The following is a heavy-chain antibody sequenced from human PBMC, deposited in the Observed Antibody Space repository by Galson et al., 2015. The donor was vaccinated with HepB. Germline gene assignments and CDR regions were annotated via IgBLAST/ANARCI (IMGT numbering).Heavy chain of an antibody. V-gene: IGHV3-11*06. CDR1: EFTFSDYY. J-gene: IGHJ4*02. CDR3: ARSYPVHYFDTSGYYYAKGGFDH. Sequence: SLRLSCAASEFTFSDYYMSWIRQAPGKGLEWVSYISGSSGHTNYADSVKGRFTISRDNAKNLLYLQMNSLRAEDTAVYYCARSYPVHYFDTSGYYYAKGGFDHWGQGTLVTVSS. CDR2: ISGSSGHT. D-gene: IGHD3-22*01.